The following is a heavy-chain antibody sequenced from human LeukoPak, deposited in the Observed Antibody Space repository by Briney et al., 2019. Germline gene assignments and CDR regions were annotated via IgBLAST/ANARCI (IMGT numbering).Heavy chain of an antibody. Sequence: GGSLRLSCAASGFTFSSYAMHWVRQAPGKGLEWVAVISYDGSIKYYADSVKGRFTISRDNSKNTLYLQMNSLRAEDTAVYYCASSMGSSGWAPSGYWGQGTLVTVSS. CDR1: GFTFSSYA. CDR2: ISYDGSIK. CDR3: ASSMGSSGWAPSGY. V-gene: IGHV3-30-3*01. D-gene: IGHD6-19*01. J-gene: IGHJ4*02.